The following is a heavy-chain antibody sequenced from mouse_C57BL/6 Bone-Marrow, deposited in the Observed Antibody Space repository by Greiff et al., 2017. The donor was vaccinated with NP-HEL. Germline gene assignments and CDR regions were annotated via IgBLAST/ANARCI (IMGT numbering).Heavy chain of an antibody. Sequence: EVKLVESEGGLVQPGRSMKLSCTASGFTFSDYYMAWVRQVPEKGLEWVANITYDGGSIYYLDSLKSRFIISRDNAKNILYLQMSSLKSEDTATYYSARDYYYYGSSLFAYWGQGTLVTVSA. V-gene: IGHV5-16*01. D-gene: IGHD1-1*01. CDR3: ARDYYYYGSSLFAY. J-gene: IGHJ3*01. CDR1: GFTFSDYY. CDR2: ITYDGGSI.